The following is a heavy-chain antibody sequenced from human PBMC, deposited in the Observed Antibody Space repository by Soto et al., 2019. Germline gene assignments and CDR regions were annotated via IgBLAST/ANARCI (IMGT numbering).Heavy chain of an antibody. CDR2: IYYSGST. V-gene: IGHV4-39*01. D-gene: IGHD2-21*02. J-gene: IGHJ4*02. CDR1: GGSISSSSYY. CDR3: ARLLWGDYYFDS. Sequence: QLQLQESGPGLVKPSETLSLTCTVSGGSISSSSYYWGWIRQPPGKGLEWIGSIYYSGSTYYNPSLKSRVTISVDTSKNPFALELCSVTAADTAVYYCARLLWGDYYFDSWGQGTLVTVSS.